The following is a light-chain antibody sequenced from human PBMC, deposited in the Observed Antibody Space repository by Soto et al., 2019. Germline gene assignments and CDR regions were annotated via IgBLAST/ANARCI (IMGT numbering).Light chain of an antibody. CDR1: QSVNQK. CDR2: VAS. CDR3: QQFNNWPHT. J-gene: IGKJ2*01. Sequence: EIELTQSPATLSVSPGERATLSCRASQSVNQKLGWYQQKPGQAPRLLIYVASYRATGIPARFSGSGSGTEYTLTISNLQAEDFAVYYCQQFNNWPHTFGQGTRLEIK. V-gene: IGKV3-15*01.